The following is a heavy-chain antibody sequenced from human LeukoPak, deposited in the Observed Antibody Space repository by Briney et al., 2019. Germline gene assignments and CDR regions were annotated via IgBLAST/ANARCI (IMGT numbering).Heavy chain of an antibody. CDR1: GGSIGWDY. D-gene: IGHD3-22*01. CDR2: IYKSGST. CDR3: AREEYFQDSNGYDYYFHS. Sequence: SETLSLTCTVFGGSIGWDYWSWIRQSAGKGLEWIGRIYKSGSTNYNPSFRSRVTMSVDTSKNQFSLNVTSVTAADTAVYYCAREEYFQDSNGYDYYFHSSGQGAPVTVSS. V-gene: IGHV4-4*07. J-gene: IGHJ4*02.